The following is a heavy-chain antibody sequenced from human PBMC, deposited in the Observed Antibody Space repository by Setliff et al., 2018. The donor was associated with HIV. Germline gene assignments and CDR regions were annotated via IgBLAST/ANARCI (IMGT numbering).Heavy chain of an antibody. J-gene: IGHJ4*02. CDR1: GYTFTHYA. CDR3: ARGYTGYDSLHY. Sequence: ASVKVSCKASGYTFTHYAISWVRQAPGQGLEYLGWISAYNGNTNYAQKVQGRVTMTTDTSTSTAYMELRSLISDDTAVYYCARGYTGYDSLHYWGQGTLVTVSS. D-gene: IGHD5-12*01. CDR2: ISAYNGNT. V-gene: IGHV1-18*01.